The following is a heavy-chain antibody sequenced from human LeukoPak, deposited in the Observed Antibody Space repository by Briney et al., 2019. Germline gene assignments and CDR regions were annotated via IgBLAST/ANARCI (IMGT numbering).Heavy chain of an antibody. J-gene: IGHJ5*02. CDR2: INHSGST. Sequence: PSETLSLTCAVYGGSFSGYYWSWIRQPPGKGLEWIGEINHSGSTNYNPSLKSRVTISVDTSKNQFSLKLSSVTAADTAVYYCARYHLRGSGYYTSINWFDPWGQGTLVTVSS. D-gene: IGHD3-3*01. V-gene: IGHV4-34*01. CDR3: ARYHLRGSGYYTSINWFDP. CDR1: GGSFSGYY.